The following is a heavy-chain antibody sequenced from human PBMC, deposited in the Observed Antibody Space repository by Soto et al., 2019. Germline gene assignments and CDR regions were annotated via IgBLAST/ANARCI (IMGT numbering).Heavy chain of an antibody. D-gene: IGHD3-10*01. CDR2: ISAYNGNT. V-gene: IGHV1-18*01. CDR3: ARGGWFGNRWGYFGFAY. J-gene: IGHJ4*02. CDR1: GYTFTSYG. Sequence: ASVKVSCKASGYTFTSYGISWVRQAPGQGLEWMGWISAYNGNTNYAQKLRGRVTMTTDTSTSTAYMELRSLRSDDTAVYYCARGGWFGNRWGYFGFAYWGQGPLVTASS.